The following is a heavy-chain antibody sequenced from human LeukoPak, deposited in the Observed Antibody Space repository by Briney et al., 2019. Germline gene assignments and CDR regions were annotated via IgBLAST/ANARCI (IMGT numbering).Heavy chain of an antibody. Sequence: PSETLSLTCTVSGGSISSYYWSWIRQPPGKGLEWIGYIYYSGSTNYNPSLKSRVTISVDTSKNQFSLKLSSVTAADTAVYYCAREAVGATRWFDPWGQGTLVTVSS. V-gene: IGHV4-59*12. J-gene: IGHJ5*02. D-gene: IGHD1-26*01. CDR3: AREAVGATRWFDP. CDR1: GGSISSYY. CDR2: IYYSGST.